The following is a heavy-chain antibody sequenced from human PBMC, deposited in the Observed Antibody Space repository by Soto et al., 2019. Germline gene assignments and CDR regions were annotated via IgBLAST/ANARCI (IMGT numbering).Heavy chain of an antibody. CDR1: GFSFSDAW. Sequence: EVQLVESGGALVKPGGSLRLSCTASGFSFSDAWMNWVRQAPGKGLEWVGHITNKEDGETTDFAAPVKGRFTISRDDSKHILYLQMNSLKIEYSGMYYCTTHRPSWGQGTLVTVSS. V-gene: IGHV3-15*07. J-gene: IGHJ5*02. CDR3: TTHRPS. CDR2: ITNKEDGETT.